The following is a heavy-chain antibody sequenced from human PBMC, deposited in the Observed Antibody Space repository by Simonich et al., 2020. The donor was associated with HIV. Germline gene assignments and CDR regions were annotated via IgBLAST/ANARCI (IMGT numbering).Heavy chain of an antibody. CDR1: GFTFSSYW. D-gene: IGHD3-3*01. V-gene: IGHV3-15*01. Sequence: EVQLVESGGGLVQPGGSLRLSCAASGFTFSSYWRHWVRQAPRKGLEWVGRIKSKPDGGTTDYAAHVKGRFTISRDDSKNTLYLQMNSLKTEDTAVYYCTTDGTSNYDFWNYWGQGTLVTVSS. CDR2: IKSKPDGGTT. CDR3: TTDGTSNYDFWNY. J-gene: IGHJ4*02.